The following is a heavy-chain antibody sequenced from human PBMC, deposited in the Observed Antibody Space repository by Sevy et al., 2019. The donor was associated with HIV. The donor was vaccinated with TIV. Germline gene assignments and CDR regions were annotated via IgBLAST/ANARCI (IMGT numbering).Heavy chain of an antibody. V-gene: IGHV3-15*01. CDR2: IKSKIDGEST. CDR1: GLTFNNAW. Sequence: GGSLRLSCAVSGLTFNNAWMNWVRQAPGTGLQWVGLIKSKIDGESTDYAAPVKGRFTISSDDSKNTLFLQMNSLKIEETAVYYCAAAPGYYDSAPFDYWGPGTLVTVSS. D-gene: IGHD3-9*01. CDR3: AAAPGYYDSAPFDY. J-gene: IGHJ4*02.